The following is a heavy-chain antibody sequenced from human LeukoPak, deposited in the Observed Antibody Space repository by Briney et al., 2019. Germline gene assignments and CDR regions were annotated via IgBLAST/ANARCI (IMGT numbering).Heavy chain of an antibody. CDR3: ARGRAKDIVVVVAARKGLYNWFDP. CDR2: INHSGST. J-gene: IGHJ5*02. CDR1: GGSFSGYY. D-gene: IGHD2-15*01. V-gene: IGHV4-34*01. Sequence: SETLSLTCAVYGGSFSGYYWSWIRQPPGKGLEWIGEINHSGSTNYNPSLKSRVTISVDTSKNQSSLKLSSVTAADTAVYYCARGRAKDIVVVVAARKGLYNWFDPWGQGTLVTVSS.